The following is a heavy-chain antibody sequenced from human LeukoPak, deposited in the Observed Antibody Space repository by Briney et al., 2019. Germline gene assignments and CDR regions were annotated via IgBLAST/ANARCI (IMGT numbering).Heavy chain of an antibody. J-gene: IGHJ5*02. D-gene: IGHD3-16*01. Sequence: PSQTLSLTCTVSGGSIRISNYNWDWVRQPPWQGPEWIGGIYYSGATYYKPCLKCRVAISVHTSKNQFYLKLCSPTTADTAAYYCTRHRRGGIGDFDPWGQGTLVTVSS. CDR2: IYYSGAT. V-gene: IGHV4-39*01. CDR1: GGSIRISNYN. CDR3: TRHRRGGIGDFDP.